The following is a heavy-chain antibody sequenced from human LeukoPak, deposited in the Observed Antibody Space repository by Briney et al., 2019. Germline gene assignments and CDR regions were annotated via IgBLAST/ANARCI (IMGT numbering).Heavy chain of an antibody. Sequence: ASVKVSCKVSGYTLTELSMHWVRQAPGKGLEWMGGFDPEDGETIYAQKFQGRVTMTEDTSTDTAYMELSSLRSEDTAVYYCATDLGGVSAFDIWGQGTMVTVSP. CDR3: ATDLGGVSAFDI. J-gene: IGHJ3*02. D-gene: IGHD3-16*01. CDR2: FDPEDGET. CDR1: GYTLTELS. V-gene: IGHV1-24*01.